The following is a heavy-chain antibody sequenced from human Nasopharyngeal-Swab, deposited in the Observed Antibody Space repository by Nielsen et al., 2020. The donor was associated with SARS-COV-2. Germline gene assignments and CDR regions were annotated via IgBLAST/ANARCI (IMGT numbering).Heavy chain of an antibody. Sequence: GESLKISCAASGFTFSSYAMHWVRQAPGKGLEWVAVISYDGSNKYYADSVKGRFTISRDNSKNTLYLQMNSLRAEDTAVYYCARDIVVVPAASFIYGMDVWGQGTTVTVSS. CDR3: ARDIVVVPAASFIYGMDV. V-gene: IGHV3-30-3*01. CDR1: GFTFSSYA. D-gene: IGHD2-2*01. CDR2: ISYDGSNK. J-gene: IGHJ6*02.